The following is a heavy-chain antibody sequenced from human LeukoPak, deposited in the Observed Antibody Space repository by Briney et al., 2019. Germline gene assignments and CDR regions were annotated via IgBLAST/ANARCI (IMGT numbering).Heavy chain of an antibody. J-gene: IGHJ4*02. CDR1: GFTFSSYG. D-gene: IGHD1-26*01. V-gene: IGHV3-30*02. CDR2: IRYDGSNK. CDR3: AKVGATHFDY. Sequence: GESLKISCAASGFTFSSYGMHWVRQAPGKGLEWVAFIRYDGSNKYYADSVKGRFTISRDNSKNTLYLQMNSLRAEDTAVYYCAKVGATHFDYWGQGTLVTVSS.